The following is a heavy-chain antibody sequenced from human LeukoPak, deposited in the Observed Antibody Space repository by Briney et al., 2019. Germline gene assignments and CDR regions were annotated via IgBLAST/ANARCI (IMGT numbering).Heavy chain of an antibody. CDR1: GYTFTSYY. Sequence: GASVKVSCKASGYTFTSYYMHWVRQAPGQGLEWMGIINPSGGSTSYAQRFQGRVTMTRDTSTSTVYMELSSLRSEDTAVYYCARVGGYDLRIRTGWFDPWGQGTLVTVSS. V-gene: IGHV1-46*01. CDR3: ARVGGYDLRIRTGWFDP. J-gene: IGHJ5*02. D-gene: IGHD3-3*01. CDR2: INPSGGST.